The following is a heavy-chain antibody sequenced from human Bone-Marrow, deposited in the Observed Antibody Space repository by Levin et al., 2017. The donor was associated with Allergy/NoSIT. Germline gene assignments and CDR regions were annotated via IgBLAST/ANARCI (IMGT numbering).Heavy chain of an antibody. CDR2: ISWDGSST. V-gene: IGHV3-43*01. CDR3: AKDFVINMVEWGFDY. CDR1: GFAFDDYN. Sequence: LSLTCAASGFAFDDYNMHWVRQAPGKGLEWVSRISWDGSSTNYADSVKGRFSISRDNSKNSLYLQMNSLRTEDTALYYCAKDFVINMVEWGFDYWGQGTLVTVFS. J-gene: IGHJ4*02. D-gene: IGHD3-10*01.